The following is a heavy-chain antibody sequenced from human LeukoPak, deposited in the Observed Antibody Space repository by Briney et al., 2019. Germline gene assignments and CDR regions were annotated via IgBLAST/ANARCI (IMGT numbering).Heavy chain of an antibody. J-gene: IGHJ6*02. CDR1: GFTFSNNA. Sequence: PGGSLRLSCAASGFTFSNNAMSWVRQAPGKGLEWVSTISGSGVTTYYADSVKGRFTISRDNPKNTLYLQINSLRAEDTALYHCARERVLFGSSWYNGMDVWGQGTTVTVSS. CDR3: ARERVLFGSSWYNGMDV. CDR2: ISGSGVTT. D-gene: IGHD6-13*01. V-gene: IGHV3-23*01.